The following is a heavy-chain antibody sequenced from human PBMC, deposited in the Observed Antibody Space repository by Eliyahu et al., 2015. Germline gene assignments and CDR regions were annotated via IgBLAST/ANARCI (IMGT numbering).Heavy chain of an antibody. CDR3: TRMTNYGKRLVDAFDI. J-gene: IGHJ3*02. Sequence: EVQLVESGGGLVQPGGSLKLSCAASGFTFSGSAMHXVRQASGKGLEWVGRIRSKANSYATAYAASVKGRFTISRDDSKNTAYLQMNSLKTEDTAVYYCTRMTNYGKRLVDAFDIWGQGTMVTVSS. CDR2: IRSKANSYAT. V-gene: IGHV3-73*02. D-gene: IGHD4-17*01. CDR1: GFTFSGSA.